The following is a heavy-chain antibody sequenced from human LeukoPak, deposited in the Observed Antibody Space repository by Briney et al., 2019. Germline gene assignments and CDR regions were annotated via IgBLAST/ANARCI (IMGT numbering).Heavy chain of an antibody. Sequence: PGRSLRLSCVASGFMFSSYGIHWVRQAPSKGLEWVAVISSDGSNKYYGDSVKGRFTISRDNSKNTLYLQMNTLRAEDTAVYYCARQSYWVGDYYYGMDVWGQGTTVTVSS. V-gene: IGHV3-30*03. CDR2: ISSDGSNK. CDR3: ARQSYWVGDYYYGMDV. CDR1: GFMFSSYG. J-gene: IGHJ6*02. D-gene: IGHD2-21*01.